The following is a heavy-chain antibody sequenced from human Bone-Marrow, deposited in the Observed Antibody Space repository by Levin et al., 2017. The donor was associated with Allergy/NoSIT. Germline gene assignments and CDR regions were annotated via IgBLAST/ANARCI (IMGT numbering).Heavy chain of an antibody. D-gene: IGHD4-11*01. V-gene: IGHV1-8*01. CDR3: ARQTTPGDWFDP. CDR1: GYTFTSYD. Sequence: PGASVKVSCKASGYTFTSYDINWVRQATGQGLEWMGWMNPNSGNTDYAQKFQGRVTMTRNTSISTAYMELSSLRSEDTAVYYCARQTTPGDWFDPWGQGTLVTVSS. J-gene: IGHJ5*02. CDR2: MNPNSGNT.